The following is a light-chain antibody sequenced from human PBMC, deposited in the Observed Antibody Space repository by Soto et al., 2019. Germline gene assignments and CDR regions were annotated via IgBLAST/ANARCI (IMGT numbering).Light chain of an antibody. CDR2: GNT. CDR1: SSNIGAGFD. CDR3: QSYDSSLSGVL. Sequence: QSVLTQPPSVSGALGRRVTISCTGSSSNIGAGFDVHWYQQLPGTAPKLLIYGNTNRPSGVPDRFSGSKSGTSGSLAITGLQAEDEADYYCQSYDSSLSGVLFGGGTKFTVL. V-gene: IGLV1-40*01. J-gene: IGLJ2*01.